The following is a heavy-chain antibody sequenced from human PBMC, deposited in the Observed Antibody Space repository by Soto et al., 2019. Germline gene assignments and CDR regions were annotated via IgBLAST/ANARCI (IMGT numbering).Heavy chain of an antibody. CDR1: GVSISSGDYY. Sequence: SETLSLTCTVSGVSISSGDYYWSWIRQPPGKGLEWIGYIYYSGSTYYNPSLKSRVTISVDTSKNQFSLKLSSVTAADTAVYYCAREGRYYDILTGFYYYYGMDVWCKGTTVT. V-gene: IGHV4-30-4*01. D-gene: IGHD3-9*01. CDR3: AREGRYYDILTGFYYYYGMDV. CDR2: IYYSGST. J-gene: IGHJ6*04.